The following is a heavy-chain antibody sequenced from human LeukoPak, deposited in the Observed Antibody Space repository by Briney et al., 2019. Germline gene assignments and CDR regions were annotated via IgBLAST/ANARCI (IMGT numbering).Heavy chain of an antibody. CDR1: GYTLTELS. D-gene: IGHD2-2*01. CDR2: FDPEDGET. V-gene: IGHV1-24*01. CDR3: ATVLGDCSSTSCIHSQPNY. J-gene: IGHJ4*02. Sequence: ASVTVSCTVSGYTLTELSMHWVRQAPGKGLEWMGGFDPEDGETIYAQKFQGRVTMTEDTSTDTAYMELSSLRSEDTAVYYCATVLGDCSSTSCIHSQPNYWGQGTLVTVSS.